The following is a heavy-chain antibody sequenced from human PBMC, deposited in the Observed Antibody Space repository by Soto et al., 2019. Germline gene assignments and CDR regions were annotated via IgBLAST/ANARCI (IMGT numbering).Heavy chain of an antibody. D-gene: IGHD3-22*01. CDR3: ARADNMIVGYFDY. V-gene: IGHV4-30-4*01. Sequence: QAQLQESGPGLVKPSQTLSLTCTVSGGSISSGDYYWSWLRQPPGKGLEWIGYIYYSGSTYYNPSLKSRVTIPLDASKNQFSLKLSSVTASDTAVYYCARADNMIVGYFDYWGQGTLVTVSS. CDR1: GGSISSGDYY. J-gene: IGHJ4*02. CDR2: IYYSGST.